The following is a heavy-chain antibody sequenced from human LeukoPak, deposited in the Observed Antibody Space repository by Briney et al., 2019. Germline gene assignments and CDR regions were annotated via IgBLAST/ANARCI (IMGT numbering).Heavy chain of an antibody. Sequence: SETLSLTCTVSGGSINSYYWSRIRQPPGKGLEWIGYIYYSGSTNYNPSLKSRVTISVDASKNQFSLKLSSVTAADTAVYYCARSYYDILTGYYLFDYWGQGTLVTVSS. V-gene: IGHV4-59*01. J-gene: IGHJ4*02. CDR3: ARSYYDILTGYYLFDY. CDR2: IYYSGST. CDR1: GGSINSYY. D-gene: IGHD3-9*01.